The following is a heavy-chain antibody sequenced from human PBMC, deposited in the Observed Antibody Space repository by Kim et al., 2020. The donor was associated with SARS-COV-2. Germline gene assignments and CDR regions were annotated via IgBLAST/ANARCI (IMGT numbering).Heavy chain of an antibody. CDR3: ARESVVPAAMPLYYYYMDV. Sequence: GGSLRLSCAASGFTFSDYYMSWIRQAPGKGLEWVSYISSSGSTIYYADSVKGRFTISRDNAKNSLYLQMNSLRAEDTAVYYCARESVVPAAMPLYYYYMDVWGKGTTVTVSS. CDR1: GFTFSDYY. D-gene: IGHD2-2*01. J-gene: IGHJ6*03. V-gene: IGHV3-11*01. CDR2: ISSSGSTI.